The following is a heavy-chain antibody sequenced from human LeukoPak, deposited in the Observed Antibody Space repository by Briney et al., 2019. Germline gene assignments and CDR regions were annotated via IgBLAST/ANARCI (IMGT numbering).Heavy chain of an antibody. Sequence: ASVKVSCKASGYTFTGYYMHWVRQAPGQGLEWMGWINPNSGGTNYAQKFQGRVTMTRDTSISTAYMELSRLRSDDTAVYYCAREGSPLLNYHYYMDVWGKGTTVTVSS. CDR2: INPNSGGT. CDR1: GYTFTGYY. J-gene: IGHJ6*03. CDR3: AREGSPLLNYHYYMDV. V-gene: IGHV1-2*02.